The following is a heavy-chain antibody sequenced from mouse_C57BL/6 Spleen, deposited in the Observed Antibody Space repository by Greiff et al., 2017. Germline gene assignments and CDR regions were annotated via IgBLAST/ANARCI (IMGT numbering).Heavy chain of an antibody. Sequence: EVKLMESGGGLVKPGGSLKLSCAASGFTFSSYAMSWVRQTPEKRLEWVATISDGGSYTYYPDNVKGRFTISRDNAKNNLYLQMSHLKSEDTAMYYGARDGGNYQYYLDYWGLGTTLTVSS. CDR2: ISDGGSYT. V-gene: IGHV5-4*01. D-gene: IGHD2-1*01. J-gene: IGHJ2*01. CDR1: GFTFSSYA. CDR3: ARDGGNYQYYLDY.